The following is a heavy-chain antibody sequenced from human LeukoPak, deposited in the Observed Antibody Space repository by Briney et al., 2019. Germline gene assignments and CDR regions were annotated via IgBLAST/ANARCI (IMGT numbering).Heavy chain of an antibody. Sequence: GGSLRLSCAASGFTFSSYEMNWVRQAPGKGLEWVSYISSSSNTMYYADSVKGRFTISRDNAKNSLYLQMNSLRDDDTALYYCTRGYDYWGQGTLVTVSS. CDR2: ISSSSNTM. J-gene: IGHJ4*02. D-gene: IGHD1-26*01. CDR1: GFTFSSYE. V-gene: IGHV3-48*03. CDR3: TRGYDY.